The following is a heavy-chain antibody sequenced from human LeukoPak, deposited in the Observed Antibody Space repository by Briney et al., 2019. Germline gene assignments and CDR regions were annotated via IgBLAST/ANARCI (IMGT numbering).Heavy chain of an antibody. D-gene: IGHD1/OR15-1a*01. CDR2: INPTSGRT. CDR1: GYTFTDYY. V-gene: IGHV1-2*02. CDR3: AREFRTTTWSYDAFDL. Sequence: ASVKVSCKASGYTFTDYYLHWVRQAPGQGLECVGWINPTSGRTNYAQKFHDRVTLARDTSNNTSYMKLTRLTSDDTAVYFCAREFRTTTWSYDAFDLWGQGTMVTVSS. J-gene: IGHJ3*01.